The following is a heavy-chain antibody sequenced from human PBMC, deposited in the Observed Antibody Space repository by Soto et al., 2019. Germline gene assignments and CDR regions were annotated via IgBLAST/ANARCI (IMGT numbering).Heavy chain of an antibody. CDR2: IYYSGST. CDR1: GGSISSYY. D-gene: IGHD3-10*01. V-gene: IGHV4-59*01. Sequence: SETLSLTCTVSGGSISSYYWSWIRQPPGKGLEWIGYIYYSGSTNYNPSLKSRVTISVDTSKNQFSLKLSSVTAADTAVYYCARGGITMVRGVNYYYGMDVWGQGTTVT. J-gene: IGHJ6*02. CDR3: ARGGITMVRGVNYYYGMDV.